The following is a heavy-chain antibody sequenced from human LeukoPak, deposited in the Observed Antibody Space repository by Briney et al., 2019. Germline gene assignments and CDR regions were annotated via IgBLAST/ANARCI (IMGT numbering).Heavy chain of an antibody. V-gene: IGHV3-30*04. CDR1: GFTFNTYA. Sequence: PGGSLRLSCAASGFTFNTYAMHWVRQAPGKGLEWVTVISYDGSTKYYADSVKGRFTISRDNSKNTLYMQMNSLRAEDMAVYYCARDQGGDGGFDYWGQGVLVTVSS. D-gene: IGHD2-21*01. J-gene: IGHJ4*02. CDR2: ISYDGSTK. CDR3: ARDQGGDGGFDY.